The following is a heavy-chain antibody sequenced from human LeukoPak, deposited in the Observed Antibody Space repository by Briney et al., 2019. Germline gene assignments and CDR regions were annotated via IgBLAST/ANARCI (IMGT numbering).Heavy chain of an antibody. CDR3: ARDQAKDGWYFVGRPDYYGMDV. CDR2: IRYDGSDS. J-gene: IGHJ6*02. D-gene: IGHD6-19*01. Sequence: GRSLRLSCAASGFTFGSYGIYWVRQALGKGLEWVAGIRYDGSDSSYADPVKGRFTISRDNSKNTVDLQMSSLRGEDTAVYYCARDQAKDGWYFVGRPDYYGMDVWGQGTTVTVSS. V-gene: IGHV3-33*01. CDR1: GFTFGSYG.